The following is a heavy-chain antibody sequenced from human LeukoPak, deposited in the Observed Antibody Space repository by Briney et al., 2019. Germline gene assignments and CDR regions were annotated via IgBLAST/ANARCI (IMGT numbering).Heavy chain of an antibody. D-gene: IGHD5-12*01. V-gene: IGHV4-59*01. Sequence: SETLSLTCTVSGDSLSSYYWSWIRQPPGKGLEWIAYISYGGSTNYNPSVKSRVTMSVDKSKNQFSLKLSSVTAADTAVYYCARTFSGYGSYYYYMDVWGKGTTVTISS. CDR3: ARTFSGYGSYYYYMDV. CDR1: GDSLSSYY. CDR2: ISYGGST. J-gene: IGHJ6*03.